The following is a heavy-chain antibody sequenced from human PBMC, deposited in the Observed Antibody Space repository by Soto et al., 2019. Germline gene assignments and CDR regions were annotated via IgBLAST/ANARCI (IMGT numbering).Heavy chain of an antibody. D-gene: IGHD2-21*02. CDR1: GGSISRYY. J-gene: IGHJ6*02. Sequence: SETLSLTCTVSGGSISRYYWSWIRQPPGKGLEWIGYMYNTGSTVYNPSLKSRVTISVDTSKNQFSPKLNSVTAADTAVYYCARDLWGYCGTDCYPLDVWGQGTTVTVSS. CDR3: ARDLWGYCGTDCYPLDV. V-gene: IGHV4-59*01. CDR2: MYNTGST.